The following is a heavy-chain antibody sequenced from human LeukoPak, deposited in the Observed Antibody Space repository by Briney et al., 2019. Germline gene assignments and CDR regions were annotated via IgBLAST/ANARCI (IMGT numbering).Heavy chain of an antibody. CDR3: ARGFCSSSFGY. CDR2: SNPNSGGT. J-gene: IGHJ4*02. D-gene: IGHD6-6*01. Sequence: ASVRVSFKSAGYTFTFNYMHWVRQAPGQGLEWMGGSNPNSGGTKCAQKFQGRVTVTRDTSINTVYLDLGSLRPDDTAVYYCARGFCSSSFGYWGQGTLVTVSS. CDR1: GYTFTFNY. V-gene: IGHV1-2*02.